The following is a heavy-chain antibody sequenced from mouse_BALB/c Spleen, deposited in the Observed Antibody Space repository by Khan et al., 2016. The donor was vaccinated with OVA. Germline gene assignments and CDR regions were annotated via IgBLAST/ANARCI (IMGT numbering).Heavy chain of an antibody. J-gene: IGHJ3*01. V-gene: IGHV1-26*01. Sequence: VQLQQSGPDLVKTGASVKISCKASGYSFTAYYMNWVKLSPGKSLECIGRINPNTDNTNYNQKFKGQAIFTVDTSSSTAYMELRSLTSEDSAVDFCARGYDFVAYWGQGTLVTVSA. CDR3: ARGYDFVAY. CDR2: INPNTDNT. D-gene: IGHD2-14*01. CDR1: GYSFTAYY.